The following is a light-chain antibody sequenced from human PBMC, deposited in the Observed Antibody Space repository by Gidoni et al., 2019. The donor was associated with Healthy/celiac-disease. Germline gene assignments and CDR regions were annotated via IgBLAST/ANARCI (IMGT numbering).Light chain of an antibody. V-gene: IGKV3-20*01. CDR1: QSVSSSY. J-gene: IGKJ4*01. CDR3: QQYGSSLLT. CDR2: GAS. Sequence: EIVLTQSPGTLSLSPGERATLSCRASQSVSSSYLAWYQQKPGQAPRLLIYGASSRATGIPYGFSGSGSGTDFTLTISRLEPEDFAVYYCQQYGSSLLTFGGGTKVEIK.